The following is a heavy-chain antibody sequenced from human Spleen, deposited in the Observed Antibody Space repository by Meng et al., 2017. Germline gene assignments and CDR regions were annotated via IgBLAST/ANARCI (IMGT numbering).Heavy chain of an antibody. CDR2: ISHTGTT. CDR3: ASRRFLEWLRFGY. CDR1: GGSFSGYY. V-gene: IGHV4-34*01. D-gene: IGHD3-3*01. Sequence: QVQLQQWGAGLLKPSETLSLTCAVYGGSFSGYYWSWLRQPPGKGLEWIGEISHTGTTNYNPSLKSRVSISVDTSKNQFSLRLSSVTAADTAVYYCASRRFLEWLRFGYWGQGTLVTVSS. J-gene: IGHJ4*02.